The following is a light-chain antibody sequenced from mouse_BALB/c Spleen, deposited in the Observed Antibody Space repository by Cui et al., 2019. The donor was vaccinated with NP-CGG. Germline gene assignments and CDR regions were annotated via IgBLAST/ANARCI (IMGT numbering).Light chain of an antibody. CDR3: VLWYSNHWV. CDR1: TGAVTTSNY. CDR2: GTN. J-gene: IGLJ1*01. V-gene: IGLV1*01. Sequence: HGVLTQETALTTSPGETVTLTCRSSTGAVTTSNYANWVQEKPDHLFSGLIGGTNNRAPGVPARFSGSLIGDRAALTITGAQTEDEAIYFCVLWYSNHWVFGGGTKLTVL.